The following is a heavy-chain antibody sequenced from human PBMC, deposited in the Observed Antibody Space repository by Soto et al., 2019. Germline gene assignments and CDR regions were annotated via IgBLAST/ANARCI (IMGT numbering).Heavy chain of an antibody. V-gene: IGHV3-30*18. CDR2: ISDDGSNK. CDR3: AKDRYVQLWLEDYGLDV. D-gene: IGHD3-10*01. Sequence: QVQLVESGGGVVQSGRSLRLSCAASGFTFSSYGIQWVRQAPGKGLEWVALISDDGSNKYYADSVKGRFTTSRDNSKNTLYLQMNSLRPEDTAVYYCAKDRYVQLWLEDYGLDVWGQGPTVTVSS. J-gene: IGHJ6*02. CDR1: GFTFSSYG.